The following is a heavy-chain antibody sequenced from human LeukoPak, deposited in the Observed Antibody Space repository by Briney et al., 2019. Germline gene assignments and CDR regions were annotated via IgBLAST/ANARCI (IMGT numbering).Heavy chain of an antibody. D-gene: IGHD1-26*01. V-gene: IGHV3-48*03. J-gene: IGHJ6*02. CDR3: AREAWELQTRHSYYYYGMDV. CDR1: GFTFSSYE. Sequence: SLRLSCAVSGFTFSSYEMNWVRQAQGKGMGWVSYISSSGSTISYEDSVKGRFTISRDNAKNSLYLQMNRLRAEDTAVYYCAREAWELQTRHSYYYYGMDVWGQGTTVTVSS. CDR2: ISSSGSTI.